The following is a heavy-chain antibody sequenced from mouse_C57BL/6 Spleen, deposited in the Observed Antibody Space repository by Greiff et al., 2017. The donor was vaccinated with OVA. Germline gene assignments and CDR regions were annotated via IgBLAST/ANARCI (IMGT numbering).Heavy chain of an antibody. CDR3: ASGTGTDY. CDR1: GFTFSDYG. D-gene: IGHD4-1*01. Sequence: DVKLVESGGGLVKPGGSLKLSCAASGFTFSDYGMHWVRQAPEKGLEWVAYISSGSSTIYYADTVKGRFTISRDNAKNTLFLQMTSLRSEDTAMYYCASGTGTDYWGQGTTLTVSS. J-gene: IGHJ2*01. V-gene: IGHV5-17*01. CDR2: ISSGSSTI.